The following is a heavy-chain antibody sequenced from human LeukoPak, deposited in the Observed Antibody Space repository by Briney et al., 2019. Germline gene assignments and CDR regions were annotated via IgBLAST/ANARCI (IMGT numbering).Heavy chain of an antibody. J-gene: IGHJ4*02. D-gene: IGHD6-13*01. CDR1: GYTFTGYY. Sequence: ASVKVSCKASGYTFTGYYMHWVRQAPGQGLEWMGWINPNSSGTNYAQKFQGRVTMTRDTSISTAYMELSRLRSDDMAVFYCAREEVIAAAGPTLDYWGQGALVTVSS. V-gene: IGHV1-2*02. CDR3: AREEVIAAAGPTLDY. CDR2: INPNSSGT.